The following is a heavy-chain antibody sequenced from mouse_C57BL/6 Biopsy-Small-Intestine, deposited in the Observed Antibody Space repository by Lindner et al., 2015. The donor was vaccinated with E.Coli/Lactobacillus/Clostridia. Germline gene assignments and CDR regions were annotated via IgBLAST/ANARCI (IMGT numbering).Heavy chain of an antibody. V-gene: IGHV5-17*01. CDR1: GFTFSDCG. J-gene: IGHJ2*01. CDR3: ARPSYHPYYFDY. CDR2: ITSGSSTI. D-gene: IGHD2-10*01. Sequence: VQLQESGGGLVKPGGSLKLSCAASGFTFSDCGMHWVRQAPEKGLEWVAYITSGSSTIYYADTVKGRFTISRDNAKNTLFLQMTSLRSEDTAMYYCARPSYHPYYFDYWGQGTTLTVSS.